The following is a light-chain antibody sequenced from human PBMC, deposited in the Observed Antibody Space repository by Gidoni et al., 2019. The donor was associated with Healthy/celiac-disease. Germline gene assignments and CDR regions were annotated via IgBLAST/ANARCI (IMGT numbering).Light chain of an antibody. CDR3: QQSYSTLPYT. Sequence: DIQMTQSPSSLSTSVGDRVTITCRASQSISSYLNWYQQKPGRAPKLLIYSATSLQSGVPSRFSGSGSGTEFTLTISSVQPEDFATYYCQQSYSTLPYTFXXXTKVEIK. V-gene: IGKV1-39*01. CDR1: QSISSY. CDR2: SAT. J-gene: IGKJ2*01.